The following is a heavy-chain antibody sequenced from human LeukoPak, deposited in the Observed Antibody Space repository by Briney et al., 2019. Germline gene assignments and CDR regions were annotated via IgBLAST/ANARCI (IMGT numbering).Heavy chain of an antibody. Sequence: GRSLRLSCAASGFTFSDYYMSWIRQAPGKGLEWVSYISSSGSTIYYADSVKGRFTISRDNAKNSLYLQMNSLRAEDTAVYYCARDGQWLVYRFDYWGQGTLVTVSS. V-gene: IGHV3-11*04. CDR1: GFTFSDYY. D-gene: IGHD6-19*01. CDR3: ARDGQWLVYRFDY. CDR2: ISSSGSTI. J-gene: IGHJ4*02.